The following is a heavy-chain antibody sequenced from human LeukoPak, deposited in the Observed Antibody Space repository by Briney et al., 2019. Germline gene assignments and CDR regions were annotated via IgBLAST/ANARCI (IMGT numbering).Heavy chain of an antibody. Sequence: SETLSLTYTVSGGSISSSSYYWSWIRQPAGKGLEWIGRIYSSGSTNYNPSLKSRVTISVDTSKNQFSLKLSSVTAADTAVYYCARGGYCGGDCYFYYWGQGTLVTVSS. CDR1: GGSISSSSYY. D-gene: IGHD2-21*02. CDR2: IYSSGST. J-gene: IGHJ4*02. CDR3: ARGGYCGGDCYFYY. V-gene: IGHV4-61*02.